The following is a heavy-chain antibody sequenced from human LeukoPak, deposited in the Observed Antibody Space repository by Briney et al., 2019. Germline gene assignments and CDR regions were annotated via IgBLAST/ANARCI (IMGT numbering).Heavy chain of an antibody. CDR2: LRFDGSYK. D-gene: IGHD3-9*01. CDR1: GFTFNSYG. Sequence: GGSLRLSCAASGFTFNSYGMHWVRQSPGKALEWVAFLRFDGSYKDYADSVKGRFTISRDKSKNTLYLQMNSLRPEDTAVYYCAKGLRYFDWFLGYWGQGTLVTVSS. CDR3: AKGLRYFDWFLGY. J-gene: IGHJ4*02. V-gene: IGHV3-30*02.